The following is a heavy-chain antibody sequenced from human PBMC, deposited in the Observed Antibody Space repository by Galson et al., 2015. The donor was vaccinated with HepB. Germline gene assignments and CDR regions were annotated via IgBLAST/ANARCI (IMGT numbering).Heavy chain of an antibody. J-gene: IGHJ4*02. CDR1: GGTFSSYA. D-gene: IGHD6-19*01. Sequence: SVKVSCKASGGTFSSYAISWVRQAPGQGLEWMGRIIPIFGTANYAQKFQGRVTITADESTSTAYMELSSLRSEDTAVYYCARENRAAVAGISVALDYWGQGTLVTVSS. CDR3: ARENRAAVAGISVALDY. V-gene: IGHV1-69*13. CDR2: IIPIFGTA.